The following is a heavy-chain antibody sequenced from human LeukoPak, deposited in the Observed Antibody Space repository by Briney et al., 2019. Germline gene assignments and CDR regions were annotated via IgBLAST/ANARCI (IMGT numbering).Heavy chain of an antibody. CDR1: GGSISSYY. J-gene: IGHJ4*02. CDR3: ARALRYFDWLPSYYFDY. Sequence: SETLSLTCTVSGGSISSYYWSWLRQPPGKGLEWIGYIYYSGSTNYNPSLKSRVTISVDTSKNQFSLKLSSVTAADTAVYYCARALRYFDWLPSYYFDYWGQGTLVTVSS. CDR2: IYYSGST. V-gene: IGHV4-59*01. D-gene: IGHD3-9*01.